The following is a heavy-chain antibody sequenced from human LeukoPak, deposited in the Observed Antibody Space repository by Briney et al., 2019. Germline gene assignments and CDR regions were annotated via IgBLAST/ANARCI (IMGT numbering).Heavy chain of an antibody. V-gene: IGHV1-46*01. D-gene: IGHD6-19*01. CDR2: INPSGGST. CDR3: ARDGGRGSSGWPHLQLYYYYMDV. Sequence: ASVKVSCKASGYTFTSYYMHWVRQAPGQGLEWMGIINPSGGSTSYAQKFQGRVTMTRDMSTSTVYMELSSLRSEDTAVYYCARDGGRGSSGWPHLQLYYYYMDVWGKGTTVTVSS. J-gene: IGHJ6*03. CDR1: GYTFTSYY.